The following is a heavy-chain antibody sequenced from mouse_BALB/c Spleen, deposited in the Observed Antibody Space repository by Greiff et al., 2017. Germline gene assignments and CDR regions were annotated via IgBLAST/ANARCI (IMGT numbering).Heavy chain of an antibody. CDR1: GFTFSSFG. Sequence: EVKLVESGGGLVQPGGSRKLSCAASGFTFSSFGMHWVRQAPEKGLEWVAYISSGSSTIYYADTVKGRFTISRDNPKNTLFLQMTSLRSEDTAMYYCARYGNFYYYAMDYWGQGTSVTVSS. CDR2: ISSGSSTI. J-gene: IGHJ4*01. CDR3: ARYGNFYYYAMDY. V-gene: IGHV5-17*02. D-gene: IGHD2-1*01.